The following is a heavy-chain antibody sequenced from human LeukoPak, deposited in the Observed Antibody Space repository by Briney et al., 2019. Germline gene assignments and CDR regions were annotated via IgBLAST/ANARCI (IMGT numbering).Heavy chain of an antibody. J-gene: IGHJ4*02. CDR2: TYYRFKWYN. V-gene: IGHV6-1*01. D-gene: IGHD3-22*01. CDR3: ARESTHYYDSSGYSRGLGY. CDR1: GDSVSSNSAA. Sequence: SQTLSLTCAISGDSVSSNSAAWNWIRQSPSRGLEWLGRTYYRFKWYNDYAVSAKSRITINPDTSKNQFSLQLNSVTPEDTAVYYCARESTHYYDSSGYSRGLGYWGQGTLVTVSS.